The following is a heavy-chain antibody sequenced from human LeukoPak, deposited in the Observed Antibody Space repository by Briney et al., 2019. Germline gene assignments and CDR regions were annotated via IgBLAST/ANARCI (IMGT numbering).Heavy chain of an antibody. V-gene: IGHV3-23*01. CDR2: ISSGGST. J-gene: IGHJ4*02. CDR1: GFTFSSYA. D-gene: IGHD3-22*01. CDR3: AKDLDTYSYDRSDDFEY. Sequence: GGSLRLSCAASGFTFSSYAMSWVRQAPGKGLEWVSTISSGGSTYYAGSVKGRFTISRDNSKNTLYLHMNSLRAEDTAVYYCAKDLDTYSYDRSDDFEYWGQGTLVTVSS.